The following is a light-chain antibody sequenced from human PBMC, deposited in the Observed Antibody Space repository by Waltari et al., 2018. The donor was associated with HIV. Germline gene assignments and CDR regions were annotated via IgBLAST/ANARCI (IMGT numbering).Light chain of an antibody. CDR3: QQYNNWPYT. Sequence: DIVMTQSPATLSVSPGERATLSCRASQSVSSNLPWYQQKPGQAPRLLIYSASTRATGIPARFSGSGSGTEFTLTISSLQSEDFAVYYCQQYNNWPYTFGQGTKLEIK. V-gene: IGKV3-15*01. J-gene: IGKJ2*01. CDR1: QSVSSN. CDR2: SAS.